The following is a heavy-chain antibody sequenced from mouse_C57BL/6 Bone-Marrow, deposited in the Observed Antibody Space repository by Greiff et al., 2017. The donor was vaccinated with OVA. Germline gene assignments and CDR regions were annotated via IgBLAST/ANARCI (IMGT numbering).Heavy chain of an antibody. Sequence: VTLVASGGGLVQPKGSLKLSRAASGFTFNPFAMHWVRPAPGKGLDWVARIRSKSSNYATYYADSVQDSFTISREDSQSMLYLQMNNLKTEDTAMDYGVRDKGSSWCADWGKGTMVTVSA. CDR2: IRSKSSNYAT. D-gene: IGHD3-1*01. J-gene: IGHJ3*01. CDR3: VRDKGSSWCAD. CDR1: GFTFNPFA. V-gene: IGHV10-3*01.